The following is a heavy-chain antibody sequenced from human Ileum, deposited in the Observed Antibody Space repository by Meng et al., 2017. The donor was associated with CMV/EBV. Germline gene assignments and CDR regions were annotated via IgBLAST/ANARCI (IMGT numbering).Heavy chain of an antibody. V-gene: IGHV3-7*01. CDR3: ARASNYARDY. J-gene: IGHJ4*02. CDR2: IKQDGSEK. D-gene: IGHD1-26*01. Sequence: GGSLRLSCAASGFTFRTYWMSWVRQAPGKGLEWVASIKQDGSEKNYVDSVKGRFTISRDNAKNSLYLQMNNLRVEDTAVYFCARASNYARDYWGQGTLVTVSS. CDR1: GFTFRTYW.